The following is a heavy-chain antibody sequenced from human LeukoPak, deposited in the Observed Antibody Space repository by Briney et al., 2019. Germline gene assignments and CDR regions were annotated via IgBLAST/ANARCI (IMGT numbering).Heavy chain of an antibody. CDR3: ANRRSYDVSSGYDY. J-gene: IGHJ4*02. V-gene: IGHV3-23*01. D-gene: IGHD3-22*01. Sequence: RGCLRLSCVASGFTFSSHAVSWVRQAPGKGREWVAVIRCSDGSTYYADSLKGRFTITSDNSKNTQYLQMNSRRAEDTDVYYCANRRSYDVSSGYDYWGQGTLVTVSS. CDR2: IRCSDGST. CDR1: GFTFSSHA.